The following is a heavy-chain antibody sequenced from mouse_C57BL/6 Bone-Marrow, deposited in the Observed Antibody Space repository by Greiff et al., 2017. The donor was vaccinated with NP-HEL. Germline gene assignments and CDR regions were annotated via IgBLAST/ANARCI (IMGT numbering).Heavy chain of an antibody. CDR2: IYPGGGYT. J-gene: IGHJ4*01. V-gene: IGHV1-63*01. D-gene: IGHD2-2*01. CDR1: GYTFTNYW. CDR3: ARGIYYGYEDAMDY. Sequence: VQLVESGAELVRPGTSVKMSCKASGYTFTNYWIGWAKQRPGHGLEWIGDIYPGGGYTNYNEKFKGKATLTADKASSTAYMQFSSLTSEDSAIYYCARGIYYGYEDAMDYWGQGTSVTVSS.